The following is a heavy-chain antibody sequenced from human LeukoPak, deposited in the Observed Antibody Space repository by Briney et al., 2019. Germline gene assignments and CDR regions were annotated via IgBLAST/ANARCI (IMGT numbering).Heavy chain of an antibody. J-gene: IGHJ4*02. V-gene: IGHV4-39*07. D-gene: IGHD3-10*01. CDR1: GGSISSGGYY. CDR3: ARNELGWFGEFDF. Sequence: QPSETLSLTCTVSGGSISSGGYYWGWIRQPPGKGLEWIGSIYHGGSTYYNSSLKSRVTISVDTSKNQFSLKLSSVTAADTAVYYCARNELGWFGEFDFWGQGTLVTVSS. CDR2: IYHGGST.